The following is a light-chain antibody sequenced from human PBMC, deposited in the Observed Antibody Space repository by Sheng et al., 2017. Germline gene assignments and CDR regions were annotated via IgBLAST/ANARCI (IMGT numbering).Light chain of an antibody. Sequence: DIVMTQSPDSLAVSLGERATINCKSSQSVLYRSDNQNHLAWYQQKPGQPPKLLIYWASTRESGVPDRFGGSGSGTDFTLTIDSLQAEDVAIYYCQQYYSTPLTFGQGTRLEIK. CDR1: QSVLYRSDNQNH. V-gene: IGKV4-1*01. CDR3: QQYYSTPLT. CDR2: WAS. J-gene: IGKJ5*01.